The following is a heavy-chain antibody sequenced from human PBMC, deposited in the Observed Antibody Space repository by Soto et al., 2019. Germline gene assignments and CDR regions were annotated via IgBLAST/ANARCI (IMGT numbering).Heavy chain of an antibody. CDR2: INAGNGNT. CDR1: GYTFTSYA. J-gene: IGHJ1*01. D-gene: IGHD2-15*01. Sequence: ASVKASCKASGYTFTSYAMHWVRQAPGQRLEWMGWINAGNGNTKYSQKFQGRVTITRDTSASTAYMELSSLRSEDTAVYYCARANYCSGGSCRSWIYFQHWGQGTLVTVSS. V-gene: IGHV1-3*01. CDR3: ARANYCSGGSCRSWIYFQH.